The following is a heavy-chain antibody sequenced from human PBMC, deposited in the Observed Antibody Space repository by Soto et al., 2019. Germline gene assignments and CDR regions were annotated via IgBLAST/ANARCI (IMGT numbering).Heavy chain of an antibody. V-gene: IGHV1-18*01. Sequence: QVQLVQSGAEVKKPGASVKVSCKASGYTFTSYGISWVRQAPGQGLEWMGWISANNGNTNYAQKIQGMVTMTTDTATSTAYMELRSLRSDDTAVYYCARDGRYSGSYGGYYFAYWGQGTLVTVSS. D-gene: IGHD1-26*01. CDR1: GYTFTSYG. J-gene: IGHJ4*02. CDR3: ARDGRYSGSYGGYYFAY. CDR2: ISANNGNT.